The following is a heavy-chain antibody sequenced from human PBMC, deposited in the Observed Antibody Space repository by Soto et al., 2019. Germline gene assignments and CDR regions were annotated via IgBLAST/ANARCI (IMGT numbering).Heavy chain of an antibody. CDR1: GFSLSTSGVG. CDR2: IYWDDDK. J-gene: IGHJ4*02. CDR3: AHMISVSSSWFLYY. D-gene: IGHD6-13*01. V-gene: IGHV2-5*02. Sequence: QITLKESGPTLVKPTQTLTLTCTFSGFSLSTSGVGVGWIRQPPGKALEWLALIYWDDDKRYSPSLKSRLTIXKXTYXNQLVLTMTTMHPVDTATYYCAHMISVSSSWFLYYWGQGTLVTVSS.